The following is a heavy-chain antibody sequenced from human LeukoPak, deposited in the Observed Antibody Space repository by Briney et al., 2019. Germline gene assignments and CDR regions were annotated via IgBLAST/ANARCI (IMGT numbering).Heavy chain of an antibody. CDR3: ATLVVVDYFYGLAV. CDR1: GGTFSSYA. J-gene: IGHJ6*02. V-gene: IGHV7-4-1*02. CDR2: INTNTGNP. Sequence: ASVKVSCKASGGTFSSYAISWVRQAPGQGPEWMGWINTNTGNPTYAQAFTERFVFSLDTSVGTAYLQISSLKTEDSAIYFCATLVVVDYFYGLAVWGQGTTVTVSS. D-gene: IGHD3-16*02.